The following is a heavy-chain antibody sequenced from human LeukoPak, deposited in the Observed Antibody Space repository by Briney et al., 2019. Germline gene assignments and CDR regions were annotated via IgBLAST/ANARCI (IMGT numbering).Heavy chain of an antibody. CDR2: LAHDGIIR. CDR1: RFILTNYG. D-gene: IGHD2-21*02. V-gene: IGHV3-30*02. CDR3: AKSRGDSIDY. J-gene: IGHJ4*02. Sequence: VGSLRLSCTVSRFILTNYGIQWVRQVPGKGLEWVAFLAHDGIIRYFADSVKGRFTISRDNSKNTLYLQMNSLRAEDTAVYYCAKSRGDSIDYWGQGTLVTVSS.